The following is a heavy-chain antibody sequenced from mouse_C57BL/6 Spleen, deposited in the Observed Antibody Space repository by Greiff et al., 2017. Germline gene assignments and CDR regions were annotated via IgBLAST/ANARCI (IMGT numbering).Heavy chain of an antibody. J-gene: IGHJ1*03. D-gene: IGHD2-12*01. CDR2: IDPANGNT. CDR3: ASAFYSHWGYFDV. V-gene: IGHV14-3*01. CDR1: GYNFTNTY. Sequence: EVQLQQSVAELVRPGASVKLSCKASGYNFTNTYMHWVKQRPEQGLEWIGRIDPANGNTKYATKFKGKATITADTSSNTAYLQLSSLTSEDTAIYYCASAFYSHWGYFDVWGTGTTVTVSS.